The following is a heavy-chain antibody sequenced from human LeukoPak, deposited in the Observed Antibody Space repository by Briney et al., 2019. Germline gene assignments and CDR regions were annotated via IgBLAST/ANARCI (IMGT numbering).Heavy chain of an antibody. D-gene: IGHD3-3*01. J-gene: IGHJ4*02. V-gene: IGHV1-69*05. CDR3: ARYGMGFWSGYLLDY. Sequence: SVKVSCKASGGTFSSYAISWVRQAPGQGLEWMGGIIPIFGTANYAQKFQGRVTITTDESTSTAYMELSSLRSEDTAVYYCARYGMGFWSGYLLDYWGQGTLVTVSS. CDR1: GGTFSSYA. CDR2: IIPIFGTA.